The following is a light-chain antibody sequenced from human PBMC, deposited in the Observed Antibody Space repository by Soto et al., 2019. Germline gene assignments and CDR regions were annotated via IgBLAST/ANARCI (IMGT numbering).Light chain of an antibody. CDR2: XAS. V-gene: IGKV1-39*01. CDR1: PSVGFW. J-gene: IGKJ1*01. Sequence: DIHMTQSPSSLFASVGDRVTVPXRSRPSVGFWLAWYQQNPGKAPKXLXYXASNLQSGVPSRFSGTGSGTDFTLTISSLQPEDFATYYCQQSYSTLGTFGQGTKVDI. CDR3: QQSYSTLGT.